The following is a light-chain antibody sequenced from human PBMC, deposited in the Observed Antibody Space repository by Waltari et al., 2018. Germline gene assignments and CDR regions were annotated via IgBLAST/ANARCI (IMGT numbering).Light chain of an antibody. V-gene: IGLV3-1*01. Sequence: SYELTQPPSVSVSPGQTASITCSGEKLGDKYVCWYQQKPGQSPLLIIYEDKKRPSGIPERFSGSNSGNTATLTISETQAMDEADYYCQAWDSLMIFGGGTKLTVL. J-gene: IGLJ2*01. CDR3: QAWDSLMI. CDR1: KLGDKY. CDR2: EDK.